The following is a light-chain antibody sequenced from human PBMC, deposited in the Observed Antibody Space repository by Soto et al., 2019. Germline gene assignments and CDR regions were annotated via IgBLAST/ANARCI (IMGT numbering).Light chain of an antibody. CDR2: DDS. CDR3: CSYAGSSTWV. Sequence: QSALTQPRSVSGAPGQSVTISCTGTSSDVGGYNYVSWYQQHPGKAPKLLIYDDSKRTSGVPDRFSGSKSGNTAALTISGLQAEEEAYYYCCSYAGSSTWVFGTGTKLTVL. CDR1: SSDVGGYNY. V-gene: IGLV2-11*01. J-gene: IGLJ1*01.